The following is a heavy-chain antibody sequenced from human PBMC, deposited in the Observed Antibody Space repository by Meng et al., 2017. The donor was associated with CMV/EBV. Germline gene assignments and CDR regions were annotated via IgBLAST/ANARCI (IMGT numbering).Heavy chain of an antibody. Sequence: ESLKISCAASGFTFSSYSMNWVRQAPGKGLEWVSSISSSSSYIYYADSVKGRFTISRDNAKNSLYLQMNSLRAEDTAVYYGARLLCSSTSCYFDYWGQGTLVTVSS. D-gene: IGHD2-2*01. CDR3: ARLLCSSTSCYFDY. V-gene: IGHV3-21*01. CDR1: GFTFSSYS. CDR2: ISSSSSYI. J-gene: IGHJ4*02.